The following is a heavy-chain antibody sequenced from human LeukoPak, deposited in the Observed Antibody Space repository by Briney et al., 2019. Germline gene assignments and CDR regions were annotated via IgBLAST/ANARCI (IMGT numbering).Heavy chain of an antibody. J-gene: IGHJ3*02. D-gene: IGHD2-2*02. CDR2: IGSVGHTI. V-gene: IGHV3-11*01. Sequence: PGGSLRLSCAASGFSFSSYWMSWVRQAPGKGLEWVSYIGSVGHTIYYADSVKGRFTISRDNAKNSLYLQMNSLRAEDTAVYYCARDLRYCSATSCYTDAAFDIWGQGTMVTVSS. CDR1: GFSFSSYW. CDR3: ARDLRYCSATSCYTDAAFDI.